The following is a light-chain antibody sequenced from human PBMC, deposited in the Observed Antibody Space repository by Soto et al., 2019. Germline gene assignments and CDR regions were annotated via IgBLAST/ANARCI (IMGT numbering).Light chain of an antibody. CDR3: QPYNSYSEA. J-gene: IGKJ1*01. V-gene: IGKV1-5*03. CDR1: QTISSW. Sequence: DIQMTQSPSTLSGSVGDRVTITCRASQTISSWLAWYQQKPGKAPKLLIYKASTLKSGVPSRFSGSGSGTEFTLTISSLQPDDFATSYCQPYNSYSEAVGQGTKVDIK. CDR2: KAS.